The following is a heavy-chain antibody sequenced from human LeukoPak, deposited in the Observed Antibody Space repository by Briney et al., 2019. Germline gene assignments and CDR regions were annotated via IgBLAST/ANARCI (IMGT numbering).Heavy chain of an antibody. CDR1: GYSFSTTY. CDR3: ARGGTYYPCIDY. V-gene: IGHV1-18*01. Sequence: ASVRVSCKASGYSFSTTYINWVRQAPGQGLEWMGRISAYNGGTAYAQKFQGRVTMTTDSSATTAYMDLASLRSDDTAVYYCARGGTYYPCIDYWGQGTLVTVSS. CDR2: ISAYNGGT. J-gene: IGHJ4*01. D-gene: IGHD1-26*01.